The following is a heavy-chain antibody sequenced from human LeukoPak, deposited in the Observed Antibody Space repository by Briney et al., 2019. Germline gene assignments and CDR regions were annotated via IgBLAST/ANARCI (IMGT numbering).Heavy chain of an antibody. D-gene: IGHD6-19*01. CDR2: ISYTGIT. CDR1: GGSITSGSFY. J-gene: IGHJ4*02. V-gene: IGHV4-39*01. Sequence: SETLSLTCTVSGGSITSGSFYWGWVRQAPGKGLEWIGTISYTGITYYNPSLKSRVTTNVDTSKNQFSLKLSSVTAADTAVYYCAEQLLVGYTRGWFPASYFDSWGQGALVTVSS. CDR3: AEQLLVGYTRGWFPASYFDS.